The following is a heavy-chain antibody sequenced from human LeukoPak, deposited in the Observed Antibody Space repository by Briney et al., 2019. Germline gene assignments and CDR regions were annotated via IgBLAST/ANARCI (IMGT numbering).Heavy chain of an antibody. CDR2: INAGNGNT. Sequence: ASVKVSCKASGYTFTSYAMHWVRQAPGQRLEWMGWINAGNGNTKYSQEFQGRVTITRDTSASTAYMELSSLRSEDMAVYYCARARTPTADFDHWGQGTLVTVSS. V-gene: IGHV1-3*03. CDR1: GYTFTSYA. D-gene: IGHD4-11*01. J-gene: IGHJ4*02. CDR3: ARARTPTADFDH.